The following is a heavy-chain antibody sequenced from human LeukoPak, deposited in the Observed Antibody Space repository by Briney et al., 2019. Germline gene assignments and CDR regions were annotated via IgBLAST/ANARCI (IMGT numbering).Heavy chain of an antibody. J-gene: IGHJ4*02. CDR1: GYTFTSYY. V-gene: IGHV1-46*01. CDR3: ARGLDIVVVPAAMHDDY. D-gene: IGHD2-2*03. Sequence: ASVKVSCXASGYTFTSYYMHWVRQAPGQGLEWMGIINPSGGSTSYAQKFQGRVTMTRDTSTSTVYMELSSLRSEDTAVYYCARGLDIVVVPAAMHDDYWGQGTLVTVSS. CDR2: INPSGGST.